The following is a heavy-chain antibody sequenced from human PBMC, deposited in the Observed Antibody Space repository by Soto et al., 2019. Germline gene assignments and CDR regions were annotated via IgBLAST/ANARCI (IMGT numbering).Heavy chain of an antibody. V-gene: IGHV4-39*01. Sequence: PSETLSLTCTVSGGSISSSSYYWGWIRQPPGKGLEWIGSIYYSGSTYYNPSLKSRVTISVDTSKNQFSLKLSSVTAADTAVYYCTTNYYDSSGYDNWFDPWGQGTLVTVSS. D-gene: IGHD3-22*01. CDR1: GGSISSSSYY. CDR2: IYYSGST. CDR3: TTNYYDSSGYDNWFDP. J-gene: IGHJ5*02.